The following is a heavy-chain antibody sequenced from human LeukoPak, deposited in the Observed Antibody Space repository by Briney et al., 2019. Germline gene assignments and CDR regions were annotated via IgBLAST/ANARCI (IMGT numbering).Heavy chain of an antibody. J-gene: IGHJ6*02. CDR3: ARDRGAYYDFWSGYYPGFGMDV. D-gene: IGHD3-3*01. CDR1: GYTFTSYA. V-gene: IGHV1-3*01. Sequence: GAPVKVSCKASGYTFTSYAMHWVRQAPGQRLEWMGWINAGNGNTKYSQKFQGRATITRDTSASTAYMELSSLRSEDTAVYYCARDRGAYYDFWSGYYPGFGMDVWGQGTTVTVSS. CDR2: INAGNGNT.